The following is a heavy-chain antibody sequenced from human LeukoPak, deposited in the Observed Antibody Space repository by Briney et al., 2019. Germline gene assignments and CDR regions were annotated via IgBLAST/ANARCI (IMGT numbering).Heavy chain of an antibody. D-gene: IGHD1-26*01. CDR3: AVIIVGATLFDY. CDR1: GGSFSGYY. J-gene: IGHJ4*02. V-gene: IGHV4-34*01. Sequence: PSETLSLTCAVYGGSFSGYYWSWIRQPPGKGLEWIGEINHSGSTNYNPSLKSRVTISVDTSKNQFSLKLSSVTAADTAVYYWAVIIVGATLFDYWGQGTLVTVSS. CDR2: INHSGST.